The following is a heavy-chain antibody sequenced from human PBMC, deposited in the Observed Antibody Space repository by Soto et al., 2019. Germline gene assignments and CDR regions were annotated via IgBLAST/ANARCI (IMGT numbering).Heavy chain of an antibody. CDR3: ARAYRENYFYAMDV. CDR2: IIPMFGVG. D-gene: IGHD1-26*01. V-gene: IGHV1-69*13. CDR1: GGSFSNYA. Sequence: ASVKVSCKASGGSFSNYAISWVRQAPGQGLEWMGGIIPMFGVGNYAEKFLGRVTITADESTSTSHMELSSLRSEDTAVYFCARAYRENYFYAMDVWGQGTTVTVSS. J-gene: IGHJ6*02.